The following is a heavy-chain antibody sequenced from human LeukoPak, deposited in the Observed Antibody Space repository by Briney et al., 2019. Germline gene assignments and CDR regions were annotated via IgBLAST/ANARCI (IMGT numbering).Heavy chain of an antibody. J-gene: IGHJ6*03. Sequence: SETLSLTCTVSGGSISSYYWSWIRQPPGKGLEWVGDIYYSGSTNYNPSPKSRVTISVDTSKNQFSLKLSSVTAADTAVYYCARDSSGYTYRGDYYYYYMDVWGKGTTVTVSS. CDR3: ARDSSGYTYRGDYYYYYMDV. CDR2: IYYSGST. V-gene: IGHV4-59*01. D-gene: IGHD3-22*01. CDR1: GGSISSYY.